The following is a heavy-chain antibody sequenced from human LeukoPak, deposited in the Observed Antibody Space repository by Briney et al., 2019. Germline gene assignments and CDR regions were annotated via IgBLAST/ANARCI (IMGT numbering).Heavy chain of an antibody. J-gene: IGHJ5*02. CDR1: GDSINTHS. Sequence: SETLSLTCTVSGDSINTHSWSWIRQSPGKGLEWIGYFYTSGSTNFNPSLKGRVTISVDTSKNQFSLNLNSVTAADTAVYYCARYCRSGSCYSGRTFDPWGQGIRVTVSS. V-gene: IGHV4-4*09. CDR2: FYTSGST. D-gene: IGHD2-15*01. CDR3: ARYCRSGSCYSGRTFDP.